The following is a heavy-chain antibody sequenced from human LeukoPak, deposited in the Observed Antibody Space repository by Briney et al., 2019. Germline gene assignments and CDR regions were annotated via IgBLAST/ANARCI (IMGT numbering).Heavy chain of an antibody. CDR1: GFTFNSYT. Sequence: GRSLILSCAASGFTFNSYTMTWVRRAPGKGLEWVSTISGSGSSTYYADSVKGRFTISRDNSKNTLYLQMNSLRAEDTAVYYCARASYCSGGICYYYYWGQGTLVTVSS. J-gene: IGHJ4*02. CDR2: ISGSGSST. D-gene: IGHD2-15*01. CDR3: ARASYCSGGICYYYY. V-gene: IGHV3-23*01.